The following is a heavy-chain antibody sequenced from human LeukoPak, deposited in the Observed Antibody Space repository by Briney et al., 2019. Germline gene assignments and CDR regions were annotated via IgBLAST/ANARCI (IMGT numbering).Heavy chain of an antibody. V-gene: IGHV4-59*08. Sequence: SETLSLTCTVSGGSITSYYWSWIRQPPGKGLEWIGYIYYSGSTNYNPSLKSRVTISVDTSKNQFSLKLSSVTAADTAVYYCARGSGWYYYWGQGTLVTVSS. J-gene: IGHJ4*02. CDR3: ARGSGWYYY. CDR2: IYYSGST. D-gene: IGHD6-19*01. CDR1: GGSITSYY.